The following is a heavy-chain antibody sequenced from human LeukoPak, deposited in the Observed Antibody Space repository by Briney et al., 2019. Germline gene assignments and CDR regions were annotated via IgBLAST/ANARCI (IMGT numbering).Heavy chain of an antibody. CDR3: ARGGGLDV. D-gene: IGHD3-16*01. J-gene: IGHJ6*02. CDR2: INHNGNVN. CDR1: VFTFASYP. V-gene: IGHV3-7*03. Sequence: GGSLRLSCAASVFTFASYPMNWARHAPWKGLEWVASINHNGNVNYYVDCVKGRFTISRDNAKNSLYLQMSNLRAEDTAVYFCARGGGLDVWGQGATVTVSS.